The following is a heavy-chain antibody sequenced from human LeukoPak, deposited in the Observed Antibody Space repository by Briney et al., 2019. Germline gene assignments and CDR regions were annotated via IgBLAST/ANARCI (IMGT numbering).Heavy chain of an antibody. Sequence: SETLSLTCAVYGGSFSGYYWSWIRQPPGKGLEWIGEINHSGSTNYNPSLKSRVTISVDTSKNQSSLKLSSVTAADTAVYYCARTIAARRFDPWGQGTLVTVSS. D-gene: IGHD6-6*01. CDR1: GGSFSGYY. V-gene: IGHV4-34*01. J-gene: IGHJ5*02. CDR2: INHSGST. CDR3: ARTIAARRFDP.